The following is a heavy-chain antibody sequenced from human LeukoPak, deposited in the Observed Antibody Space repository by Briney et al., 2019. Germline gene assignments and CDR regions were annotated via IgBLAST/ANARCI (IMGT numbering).Heavy chain of an antibody. CDR1: GFTFSSFT. Sequence: GGSLRLSCAASGFTFSSFTMNWVRQARGKGLEWVSTISDSGYSTYYADSVKGRFTISRDDSKNTLYLQMNSLRAEDTAVYYCLYCGGDCYAPFDYWGQGNLVTVSS. CDR2: ISDSGYST. J-gene: IGHJ4*02. CDR3: LYCGGDCYAPFDY. D-gene: IGHD2-21*02. V-gene: IGHV3-23*01.